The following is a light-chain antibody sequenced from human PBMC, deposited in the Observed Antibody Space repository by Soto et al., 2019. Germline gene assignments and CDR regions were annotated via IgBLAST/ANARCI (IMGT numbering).Light chain of an antibody. CDR1: SSDVGGYTY. CDR2: DVS. V-gene: IGLV2-14*01. CDR3: SAYRTSNTI. Sequence: QSALTQPASVSGSPGQSITISCTGISSDVGGYTYVSWYQQHPGKAPKLMIYDVSNRPSWVSDRFSGSKSGNTASLTISGLQAEDEADYYCSAYRTSNTIFGGGTKLTVL. J-gene: IGLJ2*01.